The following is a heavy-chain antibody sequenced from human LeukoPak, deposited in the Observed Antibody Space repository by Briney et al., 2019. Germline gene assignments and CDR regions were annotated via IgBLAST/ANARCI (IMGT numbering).Heavy chain of an antibody. V-gene: IGHV4-34*01. CDR3: ASFPYYYGFDY. Sequence: SETLSLTCAVYGGSFSGYYWSWIRQPPGKGLEWIGEINHSGSTNYNPSLKSRVTISVDTSKNLFSLKLSSVTAADTAVYYCASFPYYYGFDYWGQGTLVTVSS. CDR2: INHSGST. D-gene: IGHD3-10*01. J-gene: IGHJ4*02. CDR1: GGSFSGYY.